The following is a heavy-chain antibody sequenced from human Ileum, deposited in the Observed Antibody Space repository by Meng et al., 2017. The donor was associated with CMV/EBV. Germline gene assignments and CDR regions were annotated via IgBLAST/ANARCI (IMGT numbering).Heavy chain of an antibody. J-gene: IGHJ6*02. D-gene: IGHD2-2*01. V-gene: IGHV3-21*01. CDR1: GFNFGTYG. Sequence: GGSLRLSCVASGFNFGTYGMNWVRQAPGKGLEWVSSISSGNTYGHHADSVKGRFTISRDNAKNSLYLKMNSLRAEDTAVYYCAKDLSRRTKYYGMNVWAQGPS. CDR2: ISSGNTYG. CDR3: AKDLSRRTKYYGMNV.